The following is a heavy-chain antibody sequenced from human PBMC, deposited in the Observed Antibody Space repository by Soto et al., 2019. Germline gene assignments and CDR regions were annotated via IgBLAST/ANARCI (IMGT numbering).Heavy chain of an antibody. J-gene: IGHJ1*01. CDR1: GFTFSSYG. CDR3: AKGEVGETTSEYFQH. V-gene: IGHV3-30*18. D-gene: IGHD1-26*01. Sequence: QVQLVESGGGVVQPGRSLRLSCAASGFTFSSYGMHWVRQAPGKGLEWVAVISYDGSNKYYADSVKGRFTISRDNSKNTLYLQMNSLRAEDTAVYYCAKGEVGETTSEYFQHWGQGTLVTVSS. CDR2: ISYDGSNK.